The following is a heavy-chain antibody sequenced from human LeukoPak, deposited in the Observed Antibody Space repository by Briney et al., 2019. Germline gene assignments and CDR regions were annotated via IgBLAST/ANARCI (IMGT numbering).Heavy chain of an antibody. CDR1: GLSLTTYW. J-gene: IGHJ4*02. CDR2: ISADGRVT. Sequence: GGSLRLSCAASGLSLTTYWMHWVRQAPGEGLVWVSRISADGRVTNYADSVKGRFTISRDNPKNTLYLQLSSLRVEDTAVYYCARGGRNYGDFHYWGQGTLVTVSS. V-gene: IGHV3-74*01. D-gene: IGHD4-17*01. CDR3: ARGGRNYGDFHY.